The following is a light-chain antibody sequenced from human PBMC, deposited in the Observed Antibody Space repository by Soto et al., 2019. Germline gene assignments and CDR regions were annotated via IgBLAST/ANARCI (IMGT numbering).Light chain of an antibody. CDR2: GAS. CDR3: QRYGSSPPFT. CDR1: QRVSSSY. V-gene: IGKV3-20*01. J-gene: IGKJ2*01. Sequence: EFVLTQSPGTLSLSPGERATLSCRASQRVSSSYLAWYKQKPGQAPRLLIYGASSRATGIPDRFSGSGSGTDFTLTISRLEPEDFAVDFCQRYGSSPPFTFGQGTKVEI.